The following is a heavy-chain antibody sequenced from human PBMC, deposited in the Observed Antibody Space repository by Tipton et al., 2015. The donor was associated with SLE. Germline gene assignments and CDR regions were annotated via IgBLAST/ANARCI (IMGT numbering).Heavy chain of an antibody. CDR3: ARHRGGFDY. CDR1: GYSISSGYY. V-gene: IGHV4-38-2*01. D-gene: IGHD3-10*01. J-gene: IGHJ4*02. CDR2: IYHSGST. Sequence: LRLSCAVSGYSISSGYYWGWIRQPPGKGLEWIGSIYHSGSTYYNPSLKSRVTISVDTPKNQFSLKLSSVTAADTAVYYCARHRGGFDYWGQGTLVTVSS.